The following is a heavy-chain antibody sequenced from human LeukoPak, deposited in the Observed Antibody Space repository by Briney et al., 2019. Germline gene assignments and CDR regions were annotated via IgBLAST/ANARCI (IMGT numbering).Heavy chain of an antibody. CDR3: ARGVYCSGGTCYSVGLHP. J-gene: IGHJ5*01. CDR1: GFTFSTYT. D-gene: IGHD2-15*01. CDR2: ISTSSDYI. Sequence: GGSLRLSCAASGFTFSTYTMNWVRQAPGKWLQWVSSISTSSDYIDYADSVKGRFTISRDNANNSVYLQMNSLRAEDTAVYYCARGVYCSGGTCYSVGLHPWGQGTLVTVS. V-gene: IGHV3-21*01.